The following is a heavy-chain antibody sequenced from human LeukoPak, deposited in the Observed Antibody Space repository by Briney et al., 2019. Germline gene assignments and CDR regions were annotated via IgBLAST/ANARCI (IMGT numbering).Heavy chain of an antibody. J-gene: IGHJ6*02. CDR2: ISSSSSTI. Sequence: GGSLRLSCAASGFTFSSYSMNWVRQAPGKGLEWVSYISSSSSTIYYADSVKGRFTIPRDNAKNSLYLQMNSLRDEDTAVYYCARDPTTTYYYGMDVWGQGATVTVSS. CDR1: GFTFSSYS. CDR3: ARDPTTTYYYGMDV. V-gene: IGHV3-48*02. D-gene: IGHD4-17*01.